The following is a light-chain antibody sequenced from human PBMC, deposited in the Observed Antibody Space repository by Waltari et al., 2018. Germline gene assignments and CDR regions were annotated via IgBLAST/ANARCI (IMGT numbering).Light chain of an antibody. V-gene: IGKV3-15*01. CDR2: GAS. J-gene: IGKJ3*01. Sequence: EIVITQSPATLSVSPGERATLSCRASQSISSQLACYQHKPGQAPRLLIYGASTRATGIPARFSGSGSETEFTLTISSLQSEDCAVYFCQQYHESPPITFGPGTKVDIK. CDR1: QSISSQ. CDR3: QQYHESPPIT.